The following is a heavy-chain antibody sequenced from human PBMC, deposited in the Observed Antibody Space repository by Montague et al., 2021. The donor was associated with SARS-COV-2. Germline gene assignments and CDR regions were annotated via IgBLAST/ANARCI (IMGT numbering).Heavy chain of an antibody. J-gene: IGHJ4*02. V-gene: IGHV4-38-2*01. Sequence: SETLSLTCSVSSPSISSCYSCACLQHSPVKGPEWMGTDYHSGYXXXNPXXXGLVTVSIDTSKNQFSLTVTSVTAADTAVYFCARRGYTGSDYFDYWGQGTLVTVSS. D-gene: IGHD5-12*01. CDR1: SPSISSCYS. CDR2: DYHSGYX. CDR3: ARRGYTGSDYFDY.